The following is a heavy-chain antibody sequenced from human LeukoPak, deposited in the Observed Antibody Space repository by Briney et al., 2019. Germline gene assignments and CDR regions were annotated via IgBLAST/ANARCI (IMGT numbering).Heavy chain of an antibody. J-gene: IGHJ4*02. V-gene: IGHV3-23*01. D-gene: IGHD3-10*01. CDR2: ISGSGGST. CDR3: AKSLVLLWFGEYTYYFDY. Sequence: ETLSLTCAVYGGSFSGYYWSWVRQAPGKGLEWVSAISGSGGSTYYADSVKGRFTISRDNSKNTLYLQMNSLRAEDTAVYYCAKSLVLLWFGEYTYYFDYWGQGTLVTVSS. CDR1: GGSFSGYY.